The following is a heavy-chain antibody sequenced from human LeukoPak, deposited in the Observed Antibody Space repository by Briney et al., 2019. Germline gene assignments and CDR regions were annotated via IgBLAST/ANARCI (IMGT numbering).Heavy chain of an antibody. J-gene: IGHJ4*02. V-gene: IGHV3-23*01. CDR1: GFTFSGSA. Sequence: GRSLRLSCAASGFTFSGSAMSWVRQAPGKGLEWVSGISGSAGSTYYADSVKGRFTISRDSSKNTLDLQMNSLRAEDTAVYYCAKGQCSSTSCYKGPFDYWGQGTLVTVSS. D-gene: IGHD2-2*02. CDR2: ISGSAGST. CDR3: AKGQCSSTSCYKGPFDY.